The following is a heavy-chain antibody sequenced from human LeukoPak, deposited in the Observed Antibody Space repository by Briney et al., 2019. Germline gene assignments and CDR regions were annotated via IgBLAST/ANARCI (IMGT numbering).Heavy chain of an antibody. D-gene: IGHD3-3*01. CDR1: GYTFTSYA. V-gene: IGHV1-46*01. J-gene: IGHJ4*02. CDR2: INPSGGST. CDR3: ARSDGDFWSGYFDY. Sequence: ASVTVSCTASGYTFTSYAMNWVRQAPGQGLEWMGIINPSGGSTSYAQKFQGRVTMTRDTSTSTVYMELSSLRSEDTAVYYCARSDGDFWSGYFDYWGQGTLVTVSS.